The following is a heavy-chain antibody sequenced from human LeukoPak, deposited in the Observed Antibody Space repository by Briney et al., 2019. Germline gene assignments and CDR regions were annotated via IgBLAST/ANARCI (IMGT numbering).Heavy chain of an antibody. CDR1: GGSISSYY. D-gene: IGHD5-24*01. CDR3: ARQGAVEMSTLKHWFDP. Sequence: PSETLSLTCTVSGGSISSYYWSWLRQPPGKGLEWVGEISHTGSSNYNPSLKSRVTILLDTSKNQFSLQLTSVTAADTAVYYCARQGAVEMSTLKHWFDPWGQGTLVTVSS. CDR2: ISHTGSS. V-gene: IGHV4-34*01. J-gene: IGHJ5*02.